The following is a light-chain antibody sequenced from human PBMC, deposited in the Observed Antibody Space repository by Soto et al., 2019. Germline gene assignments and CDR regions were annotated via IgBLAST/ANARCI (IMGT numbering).Light chain of an antibody. CDR2: DVS. Sequence: QSALAQPASVSESPGQSITISCTGTNSDVGGYNYVSWYQQHPGKVPKLMIYDVSNRPSGVSNRFSGSKSGNTASLTISGLQAEDEADYYCSSYTATTTSYVFGTGTKLTVL. J-gene: IGLJ1*01. CDR3: SSYTATTTSYV. CDR1: NSDVGGYNY. V-gene: IGLV2-14*03.